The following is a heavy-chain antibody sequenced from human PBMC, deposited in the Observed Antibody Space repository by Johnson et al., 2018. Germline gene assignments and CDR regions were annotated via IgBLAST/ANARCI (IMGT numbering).Heavy chain of an antibody. V-gene: IGHV3-48*01. J-gene: IGHJ1*01. CDR3: ARVTTDFYDSSGYGFQH. CDR1: GLSFSSYS. D-gene: IGHD3-22*01. Sequence: EQLVESGGGLVQPGGSLRLSCEATGLSFSSYSLNWVRQAPGTGLEWISYISSSSRTIYYADSVNGRFTISSDDAKNSLYLQMNSLRAEDTAVYYCARVTTDFYDSSGYGFQHWGQGTLVTVSS. CDR2: ISSSSRTI.